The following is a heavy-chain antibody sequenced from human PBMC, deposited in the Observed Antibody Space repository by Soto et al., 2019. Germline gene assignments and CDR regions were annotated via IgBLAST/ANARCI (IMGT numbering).Heavy chain of an antibody. V-gene: IGHV1-69*13. CDR3: ARDQYVALYYYGMDV. CDR1: RGTFSSYA. Sequence: SVKVSCEASRGTFSSYAISWERQAPGQGLEWMGEIIPIFGTTNYAQKVQGRVTITADESTSTAYMELSSVRSGDTAVYYCARDQYVALYYYGMDVWGQGTTVTVSS. CDR2: IIPIFGTT. J-gene: IGHJ6*02. D-gene: IGHD3-10*02.